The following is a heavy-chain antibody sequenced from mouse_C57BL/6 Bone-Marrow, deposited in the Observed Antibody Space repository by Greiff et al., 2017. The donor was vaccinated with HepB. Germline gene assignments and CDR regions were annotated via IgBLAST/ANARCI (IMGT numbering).Heavy chain of an antibody. Sequence: EVQLQQSGAELVRPGASVKLSCTASGFNIKDDYMHWVKQRPEQGLEWIGWIDPENGDTEYASKFQGKATITADTSSNTAYLQLSSLTSEDTAVYYCTTWDVSSYPYYFDYWGQGTTLTVSS. D-gene: IGHD1-1*01. CDR3: TTWDVSSYPYYFDY. CDR2: IDPENGDT. V-gene: IGHV14-4*01. J-gene: IGHJ2*01. CDR1: GFNIKDDY.